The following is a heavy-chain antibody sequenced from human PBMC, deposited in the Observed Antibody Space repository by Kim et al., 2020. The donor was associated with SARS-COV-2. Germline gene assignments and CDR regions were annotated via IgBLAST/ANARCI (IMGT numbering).Heavy chain of an antibody. CDR3: ARQVGDFWRGYSANQHYY. V-gene: IGHV4-59*08. Sequence: SETLSLTCTVSGSSISSYYWSWIRQPPGKGLEWIGYIYDSGRTNYNPSLKSRVNISLDTSKNHFSLKLSSVTAADTAVYYCARQVGDFWRGYSANQHYY. D-gene: IGHD3-3*01. CDR2: IYDSGRT. J-gene: IGHJ6*01. CDR1: GSSISSYY.